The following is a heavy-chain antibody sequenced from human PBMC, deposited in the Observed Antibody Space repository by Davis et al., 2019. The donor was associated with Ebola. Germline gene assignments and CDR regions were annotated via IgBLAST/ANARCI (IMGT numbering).Heavy chain of an antibody. J-gene: IGHJ4*02. CDR3: ARIVLTWIQVDY. D-gene: IGHD5-18*01. Sequence: MPSETLSLTCAVYGGSFSGYYWSWIRQPPGKGLEWIGEINHSGSTNYNPSLKSRVAISVDTSKNQFSLKLSSVTAADPAVYYCARIVLTWIQVDYWGQGTLVTVSS. V-gene: IGHV4-34*01. CDR2: INHSGST. CDR1: GGSFSGYY.